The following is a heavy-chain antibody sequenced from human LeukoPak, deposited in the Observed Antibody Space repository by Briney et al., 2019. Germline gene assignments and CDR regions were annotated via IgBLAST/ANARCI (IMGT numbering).Heavy chain of an antibody. CDR3: AGWDYDFWSGYTN. D-gene: IGHD3-3*01. CDR2: INHSGST. CDR1: GGSFSGYY. V-gene: IGHV4-34*01. J-gene: IGHJ4*02. Sequence: SETLSLTCAVCGGSFSGYYWSWIRQPPGKGLEWIGEINHSGSTNYNPSLKSRVTISVDTSKNQFSLKLSSVTAADTAVYYCAGWDYDFWSGYTNWGQGTLVTVSS.